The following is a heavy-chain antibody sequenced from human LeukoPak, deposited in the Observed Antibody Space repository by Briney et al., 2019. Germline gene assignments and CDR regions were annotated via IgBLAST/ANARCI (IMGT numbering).Heavy chain of an antibody. D-gene: IGHD6-6*01. Sequence: GGSLRLSCAASGFTFSSYAMSWVRQAPGKGLEWVSAISGSGGSTYYADPVKGRFTISRDNSKNTLYLQMNSLRAEDTAVYYCAKVQAARRVYYYGMDVWGQGTTVTASS. J-gene: IGHJ6*02. CDR1: GFTFSSYA. CDR3: AKVQAARRVYYYGMDV. V-gene: IGHV3-23*01. CDR2: ISGSGGST.